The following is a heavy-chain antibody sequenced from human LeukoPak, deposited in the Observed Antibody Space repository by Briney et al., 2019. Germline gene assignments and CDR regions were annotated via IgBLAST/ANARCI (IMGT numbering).Heavy chain of an antibody. Sequence: PGGSLRLSCAASGFTFSSHGMHWVRQAPGKGLEWVAVISYDGSNKYYADSVKGRFTISRDNSKNTLYLQMNSLRAEDTAVYYCVQKPDSSSFYGGFDYWGQGTLVTVSS. J-gene: IGHJ4*02. V-gene: IGHV3-30*03. CDR3: VQKPDSSSFYGGFDY. CDR1: GFTFSSHG. CDR2: ISYDGSNK. D-gene: IGHD6-13*01.